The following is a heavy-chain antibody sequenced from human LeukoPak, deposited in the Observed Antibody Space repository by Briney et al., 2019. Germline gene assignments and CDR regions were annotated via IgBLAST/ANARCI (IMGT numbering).Heavy chain of an antibody. CDR2: INPSGGST. J-gene: IGHJ5*02. D-gene: IGHD3-10*01. Sequence: ASVKVSCKASGYTFTSYYMHWVRQAPGQGLEWMGIINPSGGSTSYAQKFQGRVTKTRDTSTSTVYMELSSLRSEDTAVYYCARPAQTYYYGSGSYYKDWFDPWGQGTLVTVSS. V-gene: IGHV1-46*01. CDR3: ARPAQTYYYGSGSYYKDWFDP. CDR1: GYTFTSYY.